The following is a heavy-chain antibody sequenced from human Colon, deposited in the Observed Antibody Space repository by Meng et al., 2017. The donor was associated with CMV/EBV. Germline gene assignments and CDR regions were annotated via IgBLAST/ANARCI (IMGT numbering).Heavy chain of an antibody. D-gene: IGHD3-22*01. Sequence: QVQLVQSGAEVKKPGASVKLSCEASGYTFTSYAMHWVRQAPGQRFEWMGWINAGNGNRKYSQKFQGRVTFTRDTSASTVYTELSSLRSEDTAVYYCALYYYDSSGYYTFGYWGQGTLVTVSS. CDR1: GYTFTSYA. V-gene: IGHV1-3*01. J-gene: IGHJ4*02. CDR3: ALYYYDSSGYYTFGY. CDR2: INAGNGNR.